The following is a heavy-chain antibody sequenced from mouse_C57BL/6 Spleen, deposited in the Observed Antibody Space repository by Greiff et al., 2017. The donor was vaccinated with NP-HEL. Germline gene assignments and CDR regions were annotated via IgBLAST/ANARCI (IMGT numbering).Heavy chain of an antibody. V-gene: IGHV1-81*01. D-gene: IGHD5-1-1*01. CDR1: GYTFTSYG. J-gene: IGHJ4*01. CDR3: ARGIPPMDY. CDR2: IYPRSGNT. Sequence: QVQLKQSGAELARPGASVKLSCKASGYTFTSYGISWVKQRTGQGLEWIGEIYPRSGNTYYNEKFKGKATLTADKSSSTAYMELRSLTSEDSAVYFCARGIPPMDYWGQGTSVTVSS.